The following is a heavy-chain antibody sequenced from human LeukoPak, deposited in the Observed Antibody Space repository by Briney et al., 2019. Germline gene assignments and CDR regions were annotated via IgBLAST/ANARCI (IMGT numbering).Heavy chain of an antibody. CDR2: ISGSGGST. Sequence: GGTLRLSCAASGFTFSNYGMSWVRQAPGKGLEWVSAISGSGGSTYYADSVKGRFTISRDNSKNTPYLQMNSLRAEDTAVYYCAKSFGPVIAAAGTGADWGQGTLVTVSS. CDR1: GFTFSNYG. D-gene: IGHD6-13*01. CDR3: AKSFGPVIAAAGTGAD. J-gene: IGHJ4*02. V-gene: IGHV3-23*01.